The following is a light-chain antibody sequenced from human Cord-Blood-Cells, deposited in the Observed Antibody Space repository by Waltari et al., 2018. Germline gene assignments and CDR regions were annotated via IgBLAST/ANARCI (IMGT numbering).Light chain of an antibody. V-gene: IGKV1-5*03. CDR3: QQYNSSIFT. Sequence: DIQMTQSPSTLSASVGDRVTITCRASQSISSWLAWYQQKPGKAPKLLIYKASSLESGGPSRFSGSGSGTEFTLTISSLQPDDFATYYCQQYNSSIFTFGPVTKVDIK. J-gene: IGKJ3*01. CDR2: KAS. CDR1: QSISSW.